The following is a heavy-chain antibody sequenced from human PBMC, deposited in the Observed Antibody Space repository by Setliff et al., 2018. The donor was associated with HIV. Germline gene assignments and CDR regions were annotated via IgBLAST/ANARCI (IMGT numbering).Heavy chain of an antibody. CDR2: IFSNVTT. J-gene: IGHJ4*02. D-gene: IGHD1-1*01. CDR3: ARRKLSKGGAFDY. V-gene: IGHV4-34*12. CDR1: GGSFSDYY. Sequence: SETLSLTCAVHGGSFSDYYWTWIRQPPGKGLEWIGYIFSNVTTNYSPSLKSRVTMSIDRSKSQFLLNLTSVNASDTAIYYCARRKLSKGGAFDYWGQGALVTVSS.